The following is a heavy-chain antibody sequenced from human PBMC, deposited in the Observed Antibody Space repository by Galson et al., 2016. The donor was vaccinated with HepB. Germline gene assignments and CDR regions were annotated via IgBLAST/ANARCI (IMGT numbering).Heavy chain of an antibody. CDR3: ARGDDILTGTYYFDY. CDR2: IYHSGST. J-gene: IGHJ4*02. V-gene: IGHV4-30-4*01. Sequence: LSLTCTVSGGSISSGDYYWSWIRQPPGKGLEWIGYIYHSGSTYYNPSLKSRVTISVDTSKNQFSLKLSSVTAADTAVYYCARGDDILTGTYYFDYWGQGTLVTVSS. D-gene: IGHD3-9*01. CDR1: GGSISSGDYY.